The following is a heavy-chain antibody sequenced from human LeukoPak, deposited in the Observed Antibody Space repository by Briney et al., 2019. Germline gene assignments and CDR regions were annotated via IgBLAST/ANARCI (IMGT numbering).Heavy chain of an antibody. D-gene: IGHD6-19*01. CDR3: AKDDSGWPYYYYLDV. CDR1: GFTFDDYA. Sequence: GGSLRLSCAASGFTFDDYAMHWVRQAPGKGLEWVSLISGDGGSTYYADSVKGRFTISRDNSKNSLYLQMNSLRTEDTALYYCAKDDSGWPYYYYLDVWGKGTTVTVSS. J-gene: IGHJ6*03. V-gene: IGHV3-43*02. CDR2: ISGDGGST.